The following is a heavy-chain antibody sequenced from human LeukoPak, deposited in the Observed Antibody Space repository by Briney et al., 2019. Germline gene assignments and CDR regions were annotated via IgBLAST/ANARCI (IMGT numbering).Heavy chain of an antibody. D-gene: IGHD3-10*01. CDR1: VFTLCNYW. J-gene: IGHJ4*02. Sequence: GGSLRLSRAPSVFTLCNYWMSCVRQAPGKGRERVANIKEDGTEKYYVDSVKGRFTISRDNAKNSLYLQMASLRAEDTAVYYGAKYYYISGTNQAFDYWGEGTLVTVSS. V-gene: IGHV3-7*02. CDR3: AKYYYISGTNQAFDY. CDR2: IKEDGTEK.